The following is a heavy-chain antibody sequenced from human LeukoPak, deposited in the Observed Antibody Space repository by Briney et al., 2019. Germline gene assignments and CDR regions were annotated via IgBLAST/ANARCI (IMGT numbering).Heavy chain of an antibody. J-gene: IGHJ3*02. Sequence: PGGSLRLSCAASGFTFSSYNMNWVRQAPGKGLEWVSYISSSSSTIYYADSVKGRFTISRDNPKNSLYLQMNSLRDEDTAVYYCARDYYDSTGYHDAFDIWGQGTMVTVSS. V-gene: IGHV3-48*02. CDR2: ISSSSSTI. CDR1: GFTFSSYN. D-gene: IGHD3-22*01. CDR3: ARDYYDSTGYHDAFDI.